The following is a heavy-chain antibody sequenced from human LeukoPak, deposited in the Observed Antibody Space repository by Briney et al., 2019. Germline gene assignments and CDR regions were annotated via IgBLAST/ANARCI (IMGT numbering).Heavy chain of an antibody. CDR3: ARVRGQRFGELLPNSHPPNWFDP. Sequence: ASVKVSFKASGYTFTSYGISWVRQAPGQGLEWMGWISAYNGNTNYAQKLQGRVTMTADTSTSTAYMELRSLRSDDTAVYYCARVRGQRFGELLPNSHPPNWFDPWGQGTLVTVPS. CDR1: GYTFTSYG. J-gene: IGHJ5*02. D-gene: IGHD3-10*01. V-gene: IGHV1-18*01. CDR2: ISAYNGNT.